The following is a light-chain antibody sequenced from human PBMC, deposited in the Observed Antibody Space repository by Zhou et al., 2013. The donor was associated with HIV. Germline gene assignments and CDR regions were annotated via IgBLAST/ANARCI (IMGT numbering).Light chain of an antibody. CDR3: LQHYRYPRT. V-gene: IGKV1-17*03. Sequence: DIQMTQSPSAMSASVGDRVTITCRASQDISNYLVWFQQRPGKVPKRLIYGASTLQSGVPSRFSASGSGTEFTLTISSLQSEDFATYYCLQHYRYPRTFGGGPKWRS. CDR1: QDISNY. J-gene: IGKJ4*01. CDR2: GAS.